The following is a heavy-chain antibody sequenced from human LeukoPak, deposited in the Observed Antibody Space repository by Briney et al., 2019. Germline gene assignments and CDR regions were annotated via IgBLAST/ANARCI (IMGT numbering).Heavy chain of an antibody. J-gene: IGHJ5*02. D-gene: IGHD6-19*01. CDR2: IIPVFGRA. CDR3: ASFEKAVAGINWFDP. CDR1: GGTFNSYA. V-gene: IGHV1-69*13. Sequence: GASVKVSCKASGGTFNSYAFSWLRQAPGQGLEWLGGIIPVFGRANYAQRFHDRVTITADESTNAAYMELSSLRSEDTAVYYCASFEKAVAGINWFDPWGQGTLVTVSS.